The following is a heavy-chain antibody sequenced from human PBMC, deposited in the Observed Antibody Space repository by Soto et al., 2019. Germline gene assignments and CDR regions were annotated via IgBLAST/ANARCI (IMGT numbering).Heavy chain of an antibody. J-gene: IGHJ4*02. V-gene: IGHV3-23*01. D-gene: IGHD6-13*01. CDR1: GFTFSSYA. Sequence: GGSLRLSCAASGFTFSSYAMSWVRQAPGKGLEWVSAISGSGGSTYYADSVKGRFTISRDNSKNTLHLQINSLRVEDTAVYFCAKGDSTWYYFDHLGQATLVTV. CDR2: ISGSGGST. CDR3: AKGDSTWYYFDH.